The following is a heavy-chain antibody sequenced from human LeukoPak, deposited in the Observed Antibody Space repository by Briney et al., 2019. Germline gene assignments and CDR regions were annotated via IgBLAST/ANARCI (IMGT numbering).Heavy chain of an antibody. Sequence: ASVKVSCKASGYTFTGYYMHWVRQMPGKGLEWMGVIYPGDSDTRYSPSFQGQVTISADKSISTAYLQWSSLKASDTAMYYCASSPVVVAAIGRAFDIWGRGTMVTVSS. J-gene: IGHJ3*02. CDR2: IYPGDSDT. D-gene: IGHD2-15*01. CDR1: GYTFTGYY. CDR3: ASSPVVVAAIGRAFDI. V-gene: IGHV5-51*01.